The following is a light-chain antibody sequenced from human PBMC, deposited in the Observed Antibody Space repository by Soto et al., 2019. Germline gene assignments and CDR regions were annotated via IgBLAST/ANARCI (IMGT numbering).Light chain of an antibody. CDR2: DVS. J-gene: IGKJ5*01. Sequence: EIVMTQSPGTLSVSPGERATLSCRAGQGVTTNFAWYQQKSGQSPRLLIYDVSIRATGVPARFSGTGSETDFTLTISGLQSEDSAVYFCQQDNNWPFSFGQGTRLEIK. CDR3: QQDNNWPFS. V-gene: IGKV3-15*01. CDR1: QGVTTN.